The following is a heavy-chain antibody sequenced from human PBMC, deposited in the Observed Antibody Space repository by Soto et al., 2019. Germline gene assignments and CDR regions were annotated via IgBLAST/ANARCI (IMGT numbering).Heavy chain of an antibody. CDR1: GFTFSSYS. CDR3: ARGNQQLVPAYYYYYGMDV. Sequence: GGSLRLSCAASGFTFSSYSMNWVRQAPGKGLEWVAVIWYDGSNKYYADSVKGRFTISRDNSKNTLYLQMNSLRAEDTAVYYRARGNQQLVPAYYYYYGMDVWGQGTTVTVSS. V-gene: IGHV3-33*08. CDR2: IWYDGSNK. D-gene: IGHD6-13*01. J-gene: IGHJ6*02.